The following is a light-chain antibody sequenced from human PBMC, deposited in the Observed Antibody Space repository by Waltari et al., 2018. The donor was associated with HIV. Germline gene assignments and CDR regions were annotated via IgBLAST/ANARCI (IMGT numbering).Light chain of an antibody. CDR1: TSDVGGYNY. CDR3: SSYASSGSDL. CDR2: EVS. J-gene: IGLJ1*01. Sequence: QSALTQPASVSGSPGQSITISCTGTTSDVGGYNYVSWYQQHPGKAPNLIIFEVSNGPSGISNRCSGSSSGNAASLTVAGLQAEDEADYYCSSYASSGSDLFGGGTKVTVL. V-gene: IGLV2-14*01.